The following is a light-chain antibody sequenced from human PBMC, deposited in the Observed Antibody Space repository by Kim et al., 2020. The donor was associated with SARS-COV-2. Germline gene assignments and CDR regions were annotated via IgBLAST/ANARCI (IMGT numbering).Light chain of an antibody. CDR1: QGIRSY. CDR2: AVS. V-gene: IGKV1-9*01. J-gene: IGKJ4*01. Sequence: IQLTQSPSSLSASVGDRVTITCRASQGIRSYLAWYQQKPGKAPKLLISAVSTLQRGVPSRFSGSGSGKDFTLTINSLQPEDFATYYCQQVNSYPLTFGGGTKVDIK. CDR3: QQVNSYPLT.